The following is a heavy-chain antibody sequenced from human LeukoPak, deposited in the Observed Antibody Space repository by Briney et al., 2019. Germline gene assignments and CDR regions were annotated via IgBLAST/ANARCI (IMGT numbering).Heavy chain of an antibody. Sequence: EASVKVSCKASGYTFTSYDINWVRQATGQGLEWMGWMNPNSGNTGYAQKFQGRVTMTRNTSISTAYMELSSLRSEDTALYYCARGPNYDFWSGYYTLYYWGQGTLVTVSS. V-gene: IGHV1-8*01. CDR2: MNPNSGNT. CDR1: GYTFTSYD. J-gene: IGHJ4*02. CDR3: ARGPNYDFWSGYYTLYY. D-gene: IGHD3-3*01.